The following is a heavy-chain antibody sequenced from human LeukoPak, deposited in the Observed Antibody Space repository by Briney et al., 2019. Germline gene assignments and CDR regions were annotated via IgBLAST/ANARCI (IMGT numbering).Heavy chain of an antibody. CDR1: GGSISSGSYY. Sequence: SETLSLTCTVSGGSISSGSYYGSWIRQPAGKGLEWIGRIYTSGSTNYNPSLKSRVTISVDTSKNQFSLKLSSVTAADTAVYYCISADYYDSSGYLSWGQGTLVTVSS. D-gene: IGHD3-22*01. J-gene: IGHJ5*02. CDR3: ISADYYDSSGYLS. CDR2: IYTSGST. V-gene: IGHV4-61*02.